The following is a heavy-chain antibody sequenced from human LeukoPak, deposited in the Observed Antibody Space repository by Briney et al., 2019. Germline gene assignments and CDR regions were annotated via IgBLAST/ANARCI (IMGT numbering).Heavy chain of an antibody. CDR2: ISGSGGST. Sequence: PGGSLRLSCVASGFTFSSYAMSWVRQAPGKGLEWVSAISGSGGSTYYADSVKGRFTISRDNSKNTLYLQMNSLRAEDTAVYYCATIGMVVAATDWYYFDYWGQGTLVTVSS. CDR1: GFTFSSYA. D-gene: IGHD2-15*01. J-gene: IGHJ4*02. CDR3: ATIGMVVAATDWYYFDY. V-gene: IGHV3-23*01.